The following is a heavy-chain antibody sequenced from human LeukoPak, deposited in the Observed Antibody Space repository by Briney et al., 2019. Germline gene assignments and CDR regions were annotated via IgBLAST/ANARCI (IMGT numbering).Heavy chain of an antibody. J-gene: IGHJ4*02. D-gene: IGHD3-9*01. CDR2: IHYTGAT. V-gene: IGHV4-34*01. Sequence: WETLSLTCAVYGWSITGYYWSWIRQTPGRGLEWVGAIHYTGATSYYPPRKSPATISTNTSKNQFSLRLSPLTAADTAVYYCAKGNILTGYCFDFWGQGALVTVSS. CDR1: GWSITGYY. CDR3: AKGNILTGYCFDF.